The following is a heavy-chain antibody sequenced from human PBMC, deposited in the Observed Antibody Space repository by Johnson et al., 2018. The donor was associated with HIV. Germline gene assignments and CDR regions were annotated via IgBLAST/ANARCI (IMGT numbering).Heavy chain of an antibody. J-gene: IGHJ3*02. Sequence: QVQLVESGGGVVQPGRSLRLSCAASGFTCSSYAMHWVRQAPGKGLEWVAFIRYDGNNKYYADSVKGRFTISRDNSKNTLYLQMNSLRTEDTALYYCAKERGYGSWYNDAFHIWGQGTLVTVSS. V-gene: IGHV3-30*02. CDR1: GFTCSSYA. D-gene: IGHD6-13*01. CDR2: IRYDGNNK. CDR3: AKERGYGSWYNDAFHI.